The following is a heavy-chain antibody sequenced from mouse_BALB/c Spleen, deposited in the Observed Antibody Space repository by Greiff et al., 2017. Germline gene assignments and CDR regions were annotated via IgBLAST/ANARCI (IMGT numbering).Heavy chain of an antibody. V-gene: IGHV5-6-5*01. CDR3: ARGYDGYPGWFAY. CDR1: GFTFSSYA. Sequence: DVKLVESGGGLVKPGGSLKLSCAASGFTFSSYAMSWVRQTPEKRLEWVASISSGGSTYYPDSVKGRFTISRDNARNILYLQMSSLRSEDTAMYYCARGYDGYPGWFAYWGQGTLVTVSA. D-gene: IGHD2-3*01. CDR2: ISSGGST. J-gene: IGHJ3*01.